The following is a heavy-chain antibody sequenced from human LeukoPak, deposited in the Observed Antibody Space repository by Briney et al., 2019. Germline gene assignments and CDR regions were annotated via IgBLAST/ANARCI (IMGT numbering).Heavy chain of an antibody. CDR1: GFTFSTYA. Sequence: GGSLRLPCAASGFTFSTYAIHWVRQAPGKGLEWVAVISYDGSNKYYADSVKGRFTISRDNSKNTLYLQMNSLRAEDTAVYYCARGMIIDYWGQGTLVTVSS. CDR2: ISYDGSNK. V-gene: IGHV3-30*04. D-gene: IGHD3-22*01. CDR3: ARGMIIDY. J-gene: IGHJ4*02.